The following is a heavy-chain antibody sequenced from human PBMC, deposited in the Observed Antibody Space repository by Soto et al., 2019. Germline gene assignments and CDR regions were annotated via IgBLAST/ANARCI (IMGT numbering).Heavy chain of an antibody. CDR2: IVVSIGTT. D-gene: IGHD2-2*02. CDR1: GFTFTSSA. V-gene: IGHV1-58*01. Sequence: SVKVSCKASGFTFTSSAVQWVRQARGQRLEWIGWIVVSIGTTNYAQKFQARVTIPRDMSTSTASMELSSLRSDDTAVYYCAAVGYCSRTSCYRHYGMDVWGQGTTVTVSS. J-gene: IGHJ6*02. CDR3: AAVGYCSRTSCYRHYGMDV.